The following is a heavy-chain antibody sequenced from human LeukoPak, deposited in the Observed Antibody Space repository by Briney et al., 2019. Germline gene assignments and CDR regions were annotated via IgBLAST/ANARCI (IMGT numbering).Heavy chain of an antibody. CDR1: GFTYSSYE. Sequence: GGSLRLSCAASGFTYSSYEMNWVRQAPGKGLEWVSYISSSGSTIYYADSVEGRFTISRDNAKNSLYLQMNSLRAEDTAVYYCARGSYGDYEKGFDYWGQGTLVTVSS. J-gene: IGHJ4*02. D-gene: IGHD4-17*01. CDR3: ARGSYGDYEKGFDY. V-gene: IGHV3-48*03. CDR2: ISSSGSTI.